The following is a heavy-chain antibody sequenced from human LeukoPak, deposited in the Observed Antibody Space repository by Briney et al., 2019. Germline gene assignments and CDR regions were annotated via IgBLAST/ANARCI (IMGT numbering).Heavy chain of an antibody. V-gene: IGHV5-51*01. CDR3: ARPSDSSGYYYGY. Sequence: GESLQISCKGSGYSFTSYWIDWVRQMPGKGLEWMGIIYPGDSDTRYSPSFQGQVTISADKSISTAYLQWSSLKASDTAMYYCARPSDSSGYYYGYWGQGTLVTVSS. J-gene: IGHJ4*02. CDR2: IYPGDSDT. D-gene: IGHD3-22*01. CDR1: GYSFTSYW.